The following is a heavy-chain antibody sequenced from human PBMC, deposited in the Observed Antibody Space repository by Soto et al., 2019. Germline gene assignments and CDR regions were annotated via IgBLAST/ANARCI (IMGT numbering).Heavy chain of an antibody. CDR1: GFTFSSYA. J-gene: IGHJ4*02. V-gene: IGHV3-23*01. D-gene: IGHD3-22*01. CDR3: AKGYDSSGYYYVDY. Sequence: GGSLRLSCAASGFTFSSYAMSWVRQAPGKGLEWVSAISGSGGSTYYADSVKGRFTISRDNSKNTLYLQMNSLRAEDTAVYYCAKGYDSSGYYYVDYWGQGTLVTVSS. CDR2: ISGSGGST.